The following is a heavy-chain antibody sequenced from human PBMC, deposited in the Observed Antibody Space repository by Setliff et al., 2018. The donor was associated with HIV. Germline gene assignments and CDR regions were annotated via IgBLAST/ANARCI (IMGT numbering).Heavy chain of an antibody. CDR3: SRGGGTGSFDY. Sequence: SETLSLTCTVSGGSITSYYWSWIRQPAGKGLEWFGRIYISGSTNYNPSFESRVTMSIDTSKNQFSLKMSSVTAADTAVYYWSRGGGTGSFDYWGQGTLVTVS. CDR2: IYISGST. CDR1: GGSITSYY. D-gene: IGHD3-16*01. J-gene: IGHJ4*02. V-gene: IGHV4-4*07.